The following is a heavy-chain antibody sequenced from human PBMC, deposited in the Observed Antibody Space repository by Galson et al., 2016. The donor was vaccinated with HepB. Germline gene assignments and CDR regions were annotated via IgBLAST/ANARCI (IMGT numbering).Heavy chain of an antibody. V-gene: IGHV3-74*03. CDR1: GFTFSTFP. J-gene: IGHJ4*02. CDR3: AIGYSYGFVF. Sequence: SLRLSCAASGFTFSTFPMHWVRQAPGEGLVWVSRIYFDGTETKYADSVKGRFTISRDNPKKTLYLQMNSLRAEDTAVYYCAIGYSYGFVFWGQGTLVIVSS. D-gene: IGHD5-18*01. CDR2: IYFDGTET.